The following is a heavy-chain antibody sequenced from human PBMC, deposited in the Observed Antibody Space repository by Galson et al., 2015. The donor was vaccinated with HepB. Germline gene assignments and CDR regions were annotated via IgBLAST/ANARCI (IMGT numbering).Heavy chain of an antibody. D-gene: IGHD3-22*01. V-gene: IGHV3-23*01. Sequence: SLRLSCAASGFTFSSYAMTWVRQAPGKGLEWVSAISGSGGSTYYADSVKGRLTISRDNSKNTLYLQMNSLRAEDTAVYYCAKEWGNYYDSSGYSTAIDYWGQGTLVTVSS. CDR1: GFTFSSYA. CDR3: AKEWGNYYDSSGYSTAIDY. CDR2: ISGSGGST. J-gene: IGHJ4*02.